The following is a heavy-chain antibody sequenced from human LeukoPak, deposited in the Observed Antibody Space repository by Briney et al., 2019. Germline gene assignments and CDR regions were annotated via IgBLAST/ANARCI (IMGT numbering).Heavy chain of an antibody. V-gene: IGHV1-3*01. CDR1: GYTFTSYA. CDR2: INAGNGNT. J-gene: IGHJ3*02. D-gene: IGHD3-22*01. CDR3: ARDSDSSGSLAAFDI. Sequence: ASVKVSCKASGYTFTSYAMHWVRQAPGQRLEWMGWINAGNGNTKCSQKFQGRVTITRDTSASTAYMELSSLRSEDTAVYYCARDSDSSGSLAAFDIWGQGTMVTVSS.